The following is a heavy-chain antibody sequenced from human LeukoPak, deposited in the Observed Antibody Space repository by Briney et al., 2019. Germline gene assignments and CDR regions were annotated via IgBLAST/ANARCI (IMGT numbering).Heavy chain of an antibody. CDR2: INSKADGVTT. Sequence: GGSLRLTCAGTRWTFSNEWMSWVGQAAGKGGEWVGRINSKADGVTTYSAAPVKGTDTISRDDSKNTLYLQMNSLKTEDTAVYYCTTGISHSSGWYGGDYWGQGTLVTVS. D-gene: IGHD6-19*01. J-gene: IGHJ4*02. V-gene: IGHV3-15*01. CDR3: TTGISHSSGWYGGDY. CDR1: RWTFSNEW.